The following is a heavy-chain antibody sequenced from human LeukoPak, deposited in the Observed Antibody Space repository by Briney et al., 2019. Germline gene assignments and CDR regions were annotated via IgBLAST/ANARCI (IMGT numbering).Heavy chain of an antibody. D-gene: IGHD3-10*01. CDR3: ARGRALWFGLRNFDY. J-gene: IGHJ4*02. CDR1: GYTFTSYD. V-gene: IGHV1-8*01. CDR2: MNPNSGNT. Sequence: ASVKVSCKAPGYTFTSYDISWVRQATGQGLEWMGWMNPNSGNTGYAQKFQGRVTMTRNTSISTAYMELSSLRSEDTAVYYCARGRALWFGLRNFDYWGQETLVTVSS.